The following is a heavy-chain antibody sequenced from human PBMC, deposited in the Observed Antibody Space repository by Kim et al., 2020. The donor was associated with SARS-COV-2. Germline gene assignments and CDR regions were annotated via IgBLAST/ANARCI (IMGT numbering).Heavy chain of an antibody. CDR2: FDPEDGET. Sequence: ASVKVSCKVSGYTLTELSMHWVRQAPRKGLEWMGGFDPEDGETIYAQKFQGRVTMTEDTSTDTAYMELSSLRSEDTAVYYCSTSCSITSCHWFDPWGQGTLVIASS. J-gene: IGHJ5*02. CDR1: GYTLTELS. D-gene: IGHD2-2*01. V-gene: IGHV1-24*01. CDR3: STSCSITSCHWFDP.